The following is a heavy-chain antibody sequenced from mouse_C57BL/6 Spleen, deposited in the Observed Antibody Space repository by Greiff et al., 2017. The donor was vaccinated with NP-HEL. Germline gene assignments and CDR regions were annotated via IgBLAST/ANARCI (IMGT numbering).Heavy chain of an antibody. V-gene: IGHV1-72*01. Sequence: QVQLQQPGAELVKPGASVKLSCKASGYTFTSYWIHWVKQRPGRGLEWIGRIDPNTGGTKYNENFKNKATLTVDRPSSTAYMQLSSLTAEDSAVYFCAREAIYYDYGYFDYWGQDTTLTVSS. J-gene: IGHJ2*01. D-gene: IGHD2-4*01. CDR3: AREAIYYDYGYFDY. CDR1: GYTFTSYW. CDR2: IDPNTGGT.